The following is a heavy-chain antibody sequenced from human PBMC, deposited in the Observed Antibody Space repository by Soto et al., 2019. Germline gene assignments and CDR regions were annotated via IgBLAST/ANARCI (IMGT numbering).Heavy chain of an antibody. V-gene: IGHV1-3*01. D-gene: IGHD3-22*01. J-gene: IGHJ4*02. CDR3: ARDWTLYDSSGPGDY. CDR1: GYTFPSYP. Sequence: KLSCKAAGYTFPSYPMHWVRQSPGQRLEWMGWINAGNGDTKYSQKFQGRVTITRDTSASTAYMELSSLRSEDTAVCDCARDWTLYDSSGPGDYWGQGTRVTVSA. CDR2: INAGNGDT.